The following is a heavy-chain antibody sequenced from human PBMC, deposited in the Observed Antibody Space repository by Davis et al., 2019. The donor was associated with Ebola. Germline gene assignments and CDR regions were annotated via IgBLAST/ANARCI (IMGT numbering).Heavy chain of an antibody. CDR2: ISWKSGSI. J-gene: IGHJ6*04. CDR3: AKGPDGYNFFHYGLDV. CDR1: GFTFADHV. V-gene: IGHV3-9*01. Sequence: GGSLRLSCVVSGFTFADHVMHWVRQAPGKGLEWVSGISWKSGSIGYADSVKGRFTISSDNAKRSLYLQMNSLKVEDTALYYCAKGPDGYNFFHYGLDVWGKGTTVTVSS. D-gene: IGHD5-24*01.